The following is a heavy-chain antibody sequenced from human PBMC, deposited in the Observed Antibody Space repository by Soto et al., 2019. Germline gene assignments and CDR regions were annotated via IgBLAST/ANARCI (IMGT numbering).Heavy chain of an antibody. J-gene: IGHJ4*02. CDR1: GFTFTSSA. Sequence: SVKVSCKASGFTFTSSAVQWVRQARGQRLEWIGWIVVGSGNTNYAQKFRERVTITRDMSTSTDYMELSSLRSEDTAMYYCARDRSHSSAYWWLDYWGQGTQVTVSS. V-gene: IGHV1-58*01. CDR2: IVVGSGNT. CDR3: ARDRSHSSAYWWLDY. D-gene: IGHD3-22*01.